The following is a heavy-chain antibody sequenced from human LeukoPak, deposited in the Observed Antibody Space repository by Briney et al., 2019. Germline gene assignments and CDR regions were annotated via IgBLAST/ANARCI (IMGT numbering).Heavy chain of an antibody. V-gene: IGHV3-21*04. D-gene: IGHD3-22*01. Sequence: GGSLRLSCVASGFTFSIYTMSWVRQAPGKGLEWVSSITSSSSSMYSADSVKGRLTISRDNAKNSLYLQMNSLRAEDTAVYYCARGPSYYYDSSGYYVGWGQGTLVTVSS. J-gene: IGHJ4*02. CDR3: ARGPSYYYDSSGYYVG. CDR1: GFTFSIYT. CDR2: ITSSSSSM.